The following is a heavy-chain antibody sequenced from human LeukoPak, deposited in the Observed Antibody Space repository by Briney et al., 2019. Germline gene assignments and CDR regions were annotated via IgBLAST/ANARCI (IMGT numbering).Heavy chain of an antibody. D-gene: IGHD2-21*01. Sequence: GGSLRLSCEASGVTFTTYTIHWVRQAPGKGLEYVSAVVGNVGTPYYANSVKGRFTISRDNSKNTVYLQMGSLRAEDTAMYYCARERAYYYFDYWGQGALVSVSS. J-gene: IGHJ4*02. CDR3: ARERAYYYFDY. V-gene: IGHV3-64*01. CDR1: GVTFTTYT. CDR2: VVGNVGTP.